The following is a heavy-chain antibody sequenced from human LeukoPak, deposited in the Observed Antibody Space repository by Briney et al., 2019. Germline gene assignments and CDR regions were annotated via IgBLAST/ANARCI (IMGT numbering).Heavy chain of an antibody. CDR2: IYYSGST. CDR1: GGSISSSSYY. J-gene: IGHJ3*02. V-gene: IGHV4-39*07. D-gene: IGHD5-24*01. Sequence: PSETLSLTCTVSGGSISSSSYYWGWIRQPPGKGLEWIGSIYYSGSTYYNPSLKSRVTISVDTSKNQFSLKLSSVTAADTAVYYCARERDGYNCAFDIWGQGTMVTVSS. CDR3: ARERDGYNCAFDI.